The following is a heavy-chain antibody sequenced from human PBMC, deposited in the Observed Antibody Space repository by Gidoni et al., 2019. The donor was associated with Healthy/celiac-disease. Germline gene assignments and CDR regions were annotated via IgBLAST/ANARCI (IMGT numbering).Heavy chain of an antibody. J-gene: IGHJ6*02. CDR1: GYTFTGSY. D-gene: IGHD6-13*01. Sequence: QVQLVQSGAEVKKPGASVKVSCTASGYTFTGSYMHWVRQAPGQGLEWRGWINPKSGGKKYEQNFQGWVTMTRDTSISTAYRELSRLRSDDTAVYYWARDQGIAAAGTHHYYGMDVWGQGTTVTVSS. CDR3: ARDQGIAAAGTHHYYGMDV. CDR2: INPKSGGK. V-gene: IGHV1-2*04.